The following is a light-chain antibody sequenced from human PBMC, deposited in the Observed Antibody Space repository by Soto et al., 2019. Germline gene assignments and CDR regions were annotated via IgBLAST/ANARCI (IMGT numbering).Light chain of an antibody. Sequence: EIVMTQSPATLSVSPGERATLSCRASQSVSNYLAWYQQKPGQAPRLLIYGVSTRATGIPARFSGGGSETEFTLTISSLQSEDFAVYYCQQYHNWPPLTFGGGTKVEIK. CDR3: QQYHNWPPLT. V-gene: IGKV3-15*01. J-gene: IGKJ4*01. CDR2: GVS. CDR1: QSVSNY.